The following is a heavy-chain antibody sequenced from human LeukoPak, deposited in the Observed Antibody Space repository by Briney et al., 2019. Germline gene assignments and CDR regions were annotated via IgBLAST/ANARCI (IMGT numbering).Heavy chain of an antibody. CDR1: GASISSTNW. J-gene: IGHJ4*02. D-gene: IGHD6-19*01. CDR3: ASSSGWYRIDS. Sequence: SDTLSLTCAVSGASISSTNWWTWVGQRPGEGLEWIGEMYGSGSGTSNYNPSLKSRVTISLDKSKNQFSLRLSSVTAADTAVYYCASSSGWYRIDSWGQGTLVTVSS. V-gene: IGHV4-4*02. CDR2: MYGSGSGTS.